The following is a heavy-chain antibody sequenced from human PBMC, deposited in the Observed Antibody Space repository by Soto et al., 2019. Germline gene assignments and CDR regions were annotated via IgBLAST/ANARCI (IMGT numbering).Heavy chain of an antibody. V-gene: IGHV3-33*01. CDR3: VSRSDGFDY. CDR1: GLTFSSYG. CDR2: IWSDGSNK. Sequence: QVQLVESGGGVVQPGRSLRLSCAVSGLTFSSYGMHWVRQAPGKGLEWVAVIWSDGSNKNYANSVKGRFTISRDNSKNTLRLQMNSLRADDTAVYYCVSRSDGFDYWGQGTLVTVSS. J-gene: IGHJ4*02.